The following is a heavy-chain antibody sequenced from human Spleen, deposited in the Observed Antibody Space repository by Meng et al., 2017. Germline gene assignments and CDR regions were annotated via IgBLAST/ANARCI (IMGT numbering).Heavy chain of an antibody. D-gene: IGHD2-15*01. Sequence: GESLKISCAASGFTVSHNYMSWVRQAQGKGLEWVANIKQDGSEKYYVDSVKGRFTISRDNAKNSLYLQMNSLRAEDTAVYYCAILCSGGSCYPHQNIDYWGQGTLVTVSS. V-gene: IGHV3-7*01. CDR2: IKQDGSEK. CDR1: GFTVSHNY. CDR3: AILCSGGSCYPHQNIDY. J-gene: IGHJ4*02.